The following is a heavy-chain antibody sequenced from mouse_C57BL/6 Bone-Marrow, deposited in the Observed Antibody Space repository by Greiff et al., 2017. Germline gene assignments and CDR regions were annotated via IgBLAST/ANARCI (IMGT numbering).Heavy chain of an antibody. CDR3: ARSTGYGSSGGYFDY. Sequence: VQLQQSGPELVKPGASVKISCKASGYTFTDYYMNWVKQSHGKSLEWIGDINPNNGGTSYNQKFKGKATLTVDKSSSTAYMELRSLTSEDSAVYYGARSTGYGSSGGYFDYWGQGTTLTVSS. CDR1: GYTFTDYY. J-gene: IGHJ2*01. D-gene: IGHD1-1*01. CDR2: INPNNGGT. V-gene: IGHV1-26*01.